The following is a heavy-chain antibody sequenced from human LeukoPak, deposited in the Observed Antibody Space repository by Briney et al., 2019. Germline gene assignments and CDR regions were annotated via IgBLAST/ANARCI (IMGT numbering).Heavy chain of an antibody. J-gene: IGHJ4*02. CDR3: ARDSSGPIDY. Sequence: PGRSLRLSCAASGFTFSSYGMHWVRQAPGKGLEWVAVISYDGSNKYYADSVKDRFTISRDNSKNTLYLQMNSLRAEDTAVYYCARDSSGPIDYWGQGTLVTVSS. CDR2: ISYDGSNK. CDR1: GFTFSSYG. D-gene: IGHD3-22*01. V-gene: IGHV3-30*03.